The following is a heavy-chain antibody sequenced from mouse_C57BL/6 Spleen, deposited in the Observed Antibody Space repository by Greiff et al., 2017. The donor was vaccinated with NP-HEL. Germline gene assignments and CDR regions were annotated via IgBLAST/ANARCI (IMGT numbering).Heavy chain of an antibody. CDR1: GFTFSDYG. D-gene: IGHD1-1*01. V-gene: IGHV5-17*01. Sequence: EVKVVESGGGLVKPGGSLKLSCAASGFTFSDYGMHWVRQAPEKGLEWVAYISSGSSTIYYADTVKGRFTISRDNAKNTLFLQMTSLRSEDTAMYYCARQNGSSYGGYFDVWGTGTTVTVSS. CDR2: ISSGSSTI. CDR3: ARQNGSSYGGYFDV. J-gene: IGHJ1*03.